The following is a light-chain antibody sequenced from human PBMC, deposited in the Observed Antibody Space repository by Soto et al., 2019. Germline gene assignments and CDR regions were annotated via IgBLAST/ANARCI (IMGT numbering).Light chain of an antibody. J-gene: IGKJ5*01. CDR3: QQLNSFPFI. CDR2: AAS. Sequence: DIQLTQSPSFLSASAGDRVTITCRASQAIDTYLAWYQKKPGKAPKLLIYAASLLQSGVPSRFSGGGSGTEFTLTINSLQPEDFASYYCQQLNSFPFIFGQGTRLEIK. CDR1: QAIDTY. V-gene: IGKV1-9*01.